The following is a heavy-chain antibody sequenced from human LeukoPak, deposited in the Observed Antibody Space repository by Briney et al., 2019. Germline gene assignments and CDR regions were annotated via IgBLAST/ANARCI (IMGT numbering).Heavy chain of an antibody. CDR2: INPSGGST. V-gene: IGHV1-46*01. J-gene: IGHJ4*02. CDR1: GYTFTSYY. CDR3: AREGSRSITHYDFWSGYRYGFDY. D-gene: IGHD3-3*01. Sequence: GASVKVSCKASGYTFTSYYMHWVRQAPGQGLDWMGIINPSGGSTSYAQKFQGRVTMTRDMSTSTVYMELSSLRSEDTAVYYCAREGSRSITHYDFWSGYRYGFDYWGQGTLVTVSS.